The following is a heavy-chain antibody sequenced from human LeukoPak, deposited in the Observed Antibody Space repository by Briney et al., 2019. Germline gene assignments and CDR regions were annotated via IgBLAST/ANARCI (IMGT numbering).Heavy chain of an antibody. V-gene: IGHV4-39*01. CDR2: IYFSGST. D-gene: IGHD1-26*01. CDR1: GGSISSSSCY. CDR3: ARHPYSGSPFDY. Sequence: PSETLSLTCTVSGGSISSSSCYWGCIRQPPGKGLEWIGSIYFSGSTYYNPSLKSRVTISIDTSKNQFSLKLSSVTAADTAVYYCARHPYSGSPFDYWGQGTLVTVSS. J-gene: IGHJ4*02.